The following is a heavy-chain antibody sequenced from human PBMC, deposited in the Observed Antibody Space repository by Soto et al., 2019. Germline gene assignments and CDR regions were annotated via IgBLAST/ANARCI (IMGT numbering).Heavy chain of an antibody. CDR1: GFAFGGFG. J-gene: IGHJ4*02. V-gene: IGHV3-30*03. CDR2: TSSDGSNK. CDR3: ARGGDVLDY. D-gene: IGHD3-16*01. Sequence: QVQLVESGGGVVRPGKSLTLSCTGSGFAFGGFGIHWVRQSPGKGLEWLAMTSSDGSNKYIADSVKGRFTVSRDMSRTTVFLQMDNLRLEDTAVYYCARGGDVLDYWGRGALVTVSS.